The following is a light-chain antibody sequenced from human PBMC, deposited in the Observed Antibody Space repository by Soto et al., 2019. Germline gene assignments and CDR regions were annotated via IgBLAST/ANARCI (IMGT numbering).Light chain of an antibody. Sequence: QSVLTQPASVSGSPGQSITISCTGTSSDVGGYDYVSWYQQYLGKAPKLMIYAVTNRPSGVSNRFSGSKSGNTASLTISGLQAEDEADYYCSSYTRSTTYVFGTGTKVTVL. V-gene: IGLV2-14*01. CDR2: AVT. CDR1: SSDVGGYDY. CDR3: SSYTRSTTYV. J-gene: IGLJ1*01.